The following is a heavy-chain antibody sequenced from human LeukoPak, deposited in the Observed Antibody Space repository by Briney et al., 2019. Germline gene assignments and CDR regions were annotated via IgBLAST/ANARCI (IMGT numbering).Heavy chain of an antibody. V-gene: IGHV3-11*06. CDR1: GFTFSDYY. D-gene: IGHD5-18*01. J-gene: IGHJ4*02. Sequence: GGSLRLSCAASGFTFSDYYMSWIRQAPGKGLEWVSYISSSSSYTNYADSVKGRFTISRDNSKNTLYLQMNSLRAEDTAVYYCARDLVDTAMVTYFDYWGQGTLVTVSS. CDR2: ISSSSSYT. CDR3: ARDLVDTAMVTYFDY.